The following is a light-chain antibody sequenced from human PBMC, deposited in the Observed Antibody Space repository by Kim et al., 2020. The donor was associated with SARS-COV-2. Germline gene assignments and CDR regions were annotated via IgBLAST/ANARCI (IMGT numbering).Light chain of an antibody. CDR3: QQGKSFPIT. CDR1: EDLTDW. J-gene: IGKJ5*01. Sequence: PSVGDRVTVTCRASEDLTDWLAWYQQKPGKGPELLIYAASSLQSGVPSRFTGSGSGTDFTLTISSLQPEDFATYFCQQGKSFPITFGQGTRLEIK. V-gene: IGKV1-12*01. CDR2: AAS.